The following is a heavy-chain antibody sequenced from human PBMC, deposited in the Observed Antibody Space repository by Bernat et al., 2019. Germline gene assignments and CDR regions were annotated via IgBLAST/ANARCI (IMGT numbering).Heavy chain of an antibody. Sequence: LVQSGAEVKKPGASVKVSCKASGYTFTSYGISWVRQAPGQGLEWMGWISAYNGNTNYAQKLQGRVTMTTDTSTSTAYMELRSLRSDDTAVYYCARGSRRRYYYDSSGYYSDAFDIWGQGTMVTVSS. J-gene: IGHJ3*02. CDR1: GYTFTSYG. CDR2: ISAYNGNT. CDR3: ARGSRRRYYYDSSGYYSDAFDI. D-gene: IGHD3-22*01. V-gene: IGHV1-18*01.